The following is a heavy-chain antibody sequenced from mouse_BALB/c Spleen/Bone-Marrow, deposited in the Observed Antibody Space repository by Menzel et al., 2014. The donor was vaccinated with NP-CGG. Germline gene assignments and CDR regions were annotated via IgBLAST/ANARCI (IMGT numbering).Heavy chain of an antibody. CDR1: GFNIKDTY. Sequence: EVQLQESGAELVKPGASVKLSCTASGFNIKDTYMHWVKQRPEQGLEWIGRIDPANGNTKYDPKFQGKATITADTPSNTAYLQLSSLTSEDTAVYYCARIYYYGRGYFDYWGQGTTLTVSS. J-gene: IGHJ2*01. CDR3: ARIYYYGRGYFDY. CDR2: IDPANGNT. D-gene: IGHD1-1*01. V-gene: IGHV14-3*02.